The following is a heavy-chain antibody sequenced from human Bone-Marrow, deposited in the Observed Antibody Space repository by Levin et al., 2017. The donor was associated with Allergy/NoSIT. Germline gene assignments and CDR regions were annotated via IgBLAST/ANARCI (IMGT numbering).Heavy chain of an antibody. CDR1: GFTFRTHD. CDR3: ARYNYEYNALDI. CDR2: IGTAGDT. V-gene: IGHV3-13*01. Sequence: GESLKISCAASGFTFRTHDMHWVRPGTGKGLEWVSTIGTAGDTYYPDSVRGRFTISRENAKNSLYLQMNGLSAVDTAVYYCARYNYEYNALDIWGQGTMVTVSS. J-gene: IGHJ3*02. D-gene: IGHD5-18*01.